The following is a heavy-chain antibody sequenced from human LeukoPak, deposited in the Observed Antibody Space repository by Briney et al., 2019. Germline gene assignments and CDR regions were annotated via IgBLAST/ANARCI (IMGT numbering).Heavy chain of an antibody. Sequence: SETLCLTCTVSGGSISSYYWSWIRQPPGKGLEWIGYIYYSGSTNYNPSLKSRVTISVDTSKNQFSLKLSSVTAADTAVYYCARANPDYCSGGSCYHNYYYYYMDVWGKGTTVTVSS. CDR3: ARANPDYCSGGSCYHNYYYYYMDV. CDR1: GGSISSYY. V-gene: IGHV4-59*01. D-gene: IGHD2-15*01. J-gene: IGHJ6*03. CDR2: IYYSGST.